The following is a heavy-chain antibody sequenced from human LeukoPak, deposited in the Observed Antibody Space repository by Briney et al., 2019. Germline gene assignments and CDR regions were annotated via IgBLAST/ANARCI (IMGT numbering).Heavy chain of an antibody. V-gene: IGHV3-21*03. CDR2: ISGSSSYI. CDR3: AKFNRQYCSSTSCYGGFDY. CDR1: GFTFSSDS. D-gene: IGHD2-2*01. J-gene: IGHJ4*02. Sequence: GGSLRLSCAASGFTFSSDSMNWVRQAPGKGLEWVSSISGSSSYIYYADSVKGRFTISRDNAKNSLYLQMNSLRAEDTAVYYCAKFNRQYCSSTSCYGGFDYWGQGTLVTVSS.